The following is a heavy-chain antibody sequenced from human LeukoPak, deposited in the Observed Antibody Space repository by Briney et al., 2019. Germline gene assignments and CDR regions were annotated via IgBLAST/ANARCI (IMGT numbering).Heavy chain of an antibody. V-gene: IGHV3-48*02. CDR2: IRSDGDD. CDR3: VRDVHWAFDM. CDR1: GFTFSSDP. D-gene: IGHD6-6*01. Sequence: TGGSLRLSCAASGFTFSSDPMNWVRQAPGKGLEWISNIRSDGDDFYADTVKGRFTISRDNAKNSLYLQMNSLKEEDTAVYYCVRDVHWAFDMWGQGTMVTVSS. J-gene: IGHJ3*02.